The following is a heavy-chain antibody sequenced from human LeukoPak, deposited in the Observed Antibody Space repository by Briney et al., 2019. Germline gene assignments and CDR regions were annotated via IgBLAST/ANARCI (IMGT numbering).Heavy chain of an antibody. CDR1: GYTFTGYY. CDR3: ATFVATYYDILTGYSREFDY. CDR2: INPNSGGT. V-gene: IGHV1-2*02. Sequence: ASVKVSCKASGYTFTGYYMHWVRQAPGQGLEWMGWINPNSGGTNYAQKFQGRVTMTRDTSISTAYMELSRLGSDDTAVYYCATFVATYYDILTGYSREFDYWGQGTLVTVSS. D-gene: IGHD3-9*01. J-gene: IGHJ4*02.